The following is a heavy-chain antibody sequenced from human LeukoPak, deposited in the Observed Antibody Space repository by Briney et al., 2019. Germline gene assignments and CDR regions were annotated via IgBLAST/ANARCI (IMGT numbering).Heavy chain of an antibody. CDR1: GFTFSSYA. Sequence: GGSLRLSCAASGFTFSSYAMSWVRQAPGKGLEWVSAISGSGGSTYYADSVKGRFTISRDNSRNTLYLQMNSLRAGDTAVYYCAKEAGYYDSSGPDYWGQGTLVTVSS. J-gene: IGHJ4*02. V-gene: IGHV3-23*01. CDR2: ISGSGGST. D-gene: IGHD3-22*01. CDR3: AKEAGYYDSSGPDY.